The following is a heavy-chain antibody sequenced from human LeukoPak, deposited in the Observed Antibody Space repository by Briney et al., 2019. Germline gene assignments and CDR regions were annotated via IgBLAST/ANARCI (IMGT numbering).Heavy chain of an antibody. D-gene: IGHD3-10*01. CDR1: GGSISSSNW. V-gene: IGHV4-4*02. CDR2: IYHSGST. J-gene: IGHJ4*02. CDR3: SRNFFGSGINDY. Sequence: PSGTLSLTCAVSGGSISSSNWWSWVRQPPGKGLEWIGEIYHSGSTNYNPSLKSRVTISVDKSKNQFSLKLSCVTAADTAVYYCSRNFFGSGINDYWGQGTLVTVSS.